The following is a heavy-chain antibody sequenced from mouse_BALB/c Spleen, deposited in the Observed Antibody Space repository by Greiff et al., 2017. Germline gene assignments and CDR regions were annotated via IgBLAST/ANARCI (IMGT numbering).Heavy chain of an antibody. Sequence: VQLVESGAELAKPGASVKMSCKASGYTFTSYWMHWVKQRPGQGLEWIGYINPSTGYTEYNQKFKDKATLTADKSSSTAYMQLSSLTSEDSAVYYCARWGYGYDYWGQGTTLTVSS. CDR3: ARWGYGYDY. J-gene: IGHJ2*01. V-gene: IGHV1-7*01. CDR2: INPSTGYT. D-gene: IGHD1-2*01. CDR1: GYTFTSYW.